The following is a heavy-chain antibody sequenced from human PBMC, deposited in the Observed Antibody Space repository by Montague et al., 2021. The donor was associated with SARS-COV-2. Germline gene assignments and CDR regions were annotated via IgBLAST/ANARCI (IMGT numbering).Heavy chain of an antibody. CDR1: GAPLTAGTYH. J-gene: IGHJ4*02. Sequence: SETLSLTCTVSGAPLTAGTYHWAWIRQPPGQGLEWIGNIFHSGSASYNPSLKSRVTMSVDTSKKHFSLRLSSVTAADTAVYYCASLTLMELSLSGYYFDSWGQGTLVTVSS. D-gene: IGHD3-16*02. V-gene: IGHV4-39*02. CDR2: IFHSGSA. CDR3: ASLTLMELSLSGYYFDS.